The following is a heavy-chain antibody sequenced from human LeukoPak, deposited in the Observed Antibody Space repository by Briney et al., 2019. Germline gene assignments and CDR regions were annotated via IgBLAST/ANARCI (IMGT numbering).Heavy chain of an antibody. CDR3: ARGFVYFGRDCYKSERAFDI. D-gene: IGHD2-21*01. CDR2: INPNGGGA. CDR1: GYTFTGYY. V-gene: IGHV1-2*02. Sequence: ASVKVSCKASGYTFTGYYMHWVRQAPGQGLEWMGWINPNGGGANYAQKFQDRVTMTRDTSVSTAYMELSSLRSDDTAVYYCARGFVYFGRDCYKSERAFDIWGQGTMVTVSS. J-gene: IGHJ3*02.